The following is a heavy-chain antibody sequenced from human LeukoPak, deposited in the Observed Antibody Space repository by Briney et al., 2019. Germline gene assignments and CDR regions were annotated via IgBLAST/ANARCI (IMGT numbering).Heavy chain of an antibody. CDR1: GLSISRYG. Sequence: PGGTLRLSCSVSGLSISRYGMSWVRQAPGKGLEWVSSISDNGDYRHYADYVKGRFTISRDLSRNMVFLQMNSLRAEDTAVYYCAKSSPDSSGYYYFEYYFDYWGQGTLVTVSS. V-gene: IGHV3-23*01. CDR3: AKSSPDSSGYYYFEYYFDY. CDR2: ISDNGDYR. D-gene: IGHD3-22*01. J-gene: IGHJ4*02.